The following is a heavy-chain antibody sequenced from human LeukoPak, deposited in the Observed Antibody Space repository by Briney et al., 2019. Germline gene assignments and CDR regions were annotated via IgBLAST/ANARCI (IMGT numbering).Heavy chain of an antibody. D-gene: IGHD3-10*01. CDR2: INPNSGGT. CDR1: GYTFTGYY. J-gene: IGHJ4*02. Sequence: ASVKVSCKASGYTFTGYYMHWVRQAPGQGLEWMGWINPNSGGTNYAQKFQGRVTMTRDTSISTAYMELSRLRSEDTAVYYCARVVTVFGELYYFDYWGQGTLVTVSS. CDR3: ARVVTVFGELYYFDY. V-gene: IGHV1-2*02.